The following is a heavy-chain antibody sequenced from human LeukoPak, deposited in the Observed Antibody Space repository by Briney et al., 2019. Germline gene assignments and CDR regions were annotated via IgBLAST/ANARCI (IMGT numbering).Heavy chain of an antibody. CDR3: ATSKIQLWAFDY. CDR2: INHSGST. V-gene: IGHV4-34*01. CDR1: GGSFSGYY. Sequence: SETLSLTCAVYGGSFSGYYWSWIRQPPGKGLEWIGEINHSGSTYYNPSLKSRVTISVDTSKNQFSLKLSSVTAADTAVYYCATSKIQLWAFDYWGQGTLVTVSS. J-gene: IGHJ4*02. D-gene: IGHD3-10*01.